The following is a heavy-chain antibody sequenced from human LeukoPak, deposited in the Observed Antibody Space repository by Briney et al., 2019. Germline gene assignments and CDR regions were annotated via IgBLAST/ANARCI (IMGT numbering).Heavy chain of an antibody. D-gene: IGHD1-14*01. CDR1: GYTFTGYY. CDR2: INPNSGGT. Sequence: ASVKVSCKASGYTFTGYYMHWVRQAPGQGLEWMGRINPNSGGTNYAQKFQGRVTMTRDTSISTVYMELSRLRSDDTAVYYCASTEEADLVIFGYWGQGTLVTVSS. CDR3: ASTEEADLVIFGY. J-gene: IGHJ4*02. V-gene: IGHV1-2*06.